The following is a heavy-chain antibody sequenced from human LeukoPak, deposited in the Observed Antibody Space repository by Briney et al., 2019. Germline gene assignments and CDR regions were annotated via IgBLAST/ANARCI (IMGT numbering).Heavy chain of an antibody. J-gene: IGHJ5*02. D-gene: IGHD4-23*01. CDR2: ISYDGSNK. V-gene: IGHV3-30*18. Sequence: GGSLRLSCAASGFTFSTYGMHWVRQAPGKGLEWVAVISYDGSNKYYADSVQGRFSISRDNSKNTLYLQMNSLRAEDTAVYYCAKAIKGPTVVTPLGWFDPWGQGTLVTVSS. CDR1: GFTFSTYG. CDR3: AKAIKGPTVVTPLGWFDP.